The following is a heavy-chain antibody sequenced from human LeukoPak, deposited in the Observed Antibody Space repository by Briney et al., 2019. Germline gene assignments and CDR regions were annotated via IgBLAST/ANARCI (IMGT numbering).Heavy chain of an antibody. D-gene: IGHD6-19*01. CDR3: ASSIAVAGPYHYFDY. J-gene: IGHJ4*02. CDR1: GGSISSGGYY. CDR2: IYYSGST. V-gene: IGHV4-61*08. Sequence: SQTLSLTCTVSGGSISSGGYYWSWIRQPPGKGLEWIGYIYYSGSTNYNPSLKSRVTISVDTSKNQFSLKLSSVTAADTAVYYCASSIAVAGPYHYFDYWGQGTLVTVSS.